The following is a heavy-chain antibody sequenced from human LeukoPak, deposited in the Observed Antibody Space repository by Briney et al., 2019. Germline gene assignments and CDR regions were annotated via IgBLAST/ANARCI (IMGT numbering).Heavy chain of an antibody. D-gene: IGHD6-6*01. Sequence: SESMSLTCTVSGASISTYYWSWIRQPPGKGLEWMGDFCNSGNYNYHRTLKSRVTISVEPSKNQFSLNLSSVTAADTAVYYCAIQRGSSIGMDVWGQGTTVTVSS. CDR1: GASISTYY. V-gene: IGHV4-59*08. J-gene: IGHJ6*02. CDR2: FCNSGNY. CDR3: AIQRGSSIGMDV.